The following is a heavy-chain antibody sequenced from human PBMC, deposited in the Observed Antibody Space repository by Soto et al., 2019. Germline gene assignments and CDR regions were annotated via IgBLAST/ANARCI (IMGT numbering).Heavy chain of an antibody. CDR2: IYYSGST. V-gene: IGHV4-59*01. CDR1: GGSISSYY. D-gene: IGHD3-10*01. Sequence: QVQLQESGPGLVKPSETLSLTCPVSGGSISSYYWSWIRQPPGKGLEWIGYIYYSGSTNYNPSLKSRVTISVDTSKNQFSLKLSSVTAADTAVYYCARGAGWFDPWGQGTLVTVSS. J-gene: IGHJ5*02. CDR3: ARGAGWFDP.